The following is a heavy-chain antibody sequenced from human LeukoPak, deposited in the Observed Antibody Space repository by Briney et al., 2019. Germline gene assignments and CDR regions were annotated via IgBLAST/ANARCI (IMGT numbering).Heavy chain of an antibody. CDR1: GFTFSSYS. CDR2: ISSDSYYI. D-gene: IGHD5-24*01. V-gene: IGHV3-21*01. Sequence: TGGSLRLSCAASGFTFSSYSMNWVRQAPGKGLEWVSAISSDSYYIYYADSMQGRFIISRDNAKNSLYLQMNSLRAEDTAVYYCAKDDRLRQEMATTFFDYWGQGTLVTVSS. CDR3: AKDDRLRQEMATTFFDY. J-gene: IGHJ4*02.